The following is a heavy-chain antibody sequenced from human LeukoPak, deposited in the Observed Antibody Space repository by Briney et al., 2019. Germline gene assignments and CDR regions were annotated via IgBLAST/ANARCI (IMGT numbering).Heavy chain of an antibody. V-gene: IGHV4-4*07. CDR1: GYSISTGYY. Sequence: SETLSLTCIVSGYSISTGYYWSWIRQPAGKGLEWIGRIYTSGSTNYNPSLKSRVTMSVDTSKNQFSLKLSSVTAADTAVYYCARAGYSGSLWVWGQGTVVTVSS. CDR2: IYTSGST. CDR3: ARAGYSGSLWV. J-gene: IGHJ3*01. D-gene: IGHD1-26*01.